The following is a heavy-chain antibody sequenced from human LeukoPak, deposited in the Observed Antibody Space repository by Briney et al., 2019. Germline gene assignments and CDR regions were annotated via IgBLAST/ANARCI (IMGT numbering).Heavy chain of an antibody. V-gene: IGHV1-69*01. CDR3: ARGLYCSSTSCYGLPRGFWFDH. D-gene: IGHD2-2*01. Sequence: ASVKVSCKASGGTFSSYAISWVRQAPGQGLEWMGGIIPIFGTANYAQKFQGRVTITADESTSTAYIERIRLRSEDTAVYYSARGLYCSSTSCYGLPRGFWFDHWGQGTLVTVSS. CDR2: IIPIFGTA. J-gene: IGHJ5*02. CDR1: GGTFSSYA.